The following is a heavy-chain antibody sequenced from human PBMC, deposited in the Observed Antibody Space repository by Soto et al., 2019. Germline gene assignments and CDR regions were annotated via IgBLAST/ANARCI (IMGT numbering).Heavy chain of an antibody. CDR2: ISAYNGNT. CDR3: AKNLDYDYYYYYGMDV. V-gene: IGHV1-18*04. CDR1: GYTFTSYG. J-gene: IGHJ6*02. Sequence: QVQLVQSGAEVKKPGASVKVSCKASGYTFTSYGISWVRQAPGQGSEWMGWISAYNGNTNYAQKLQGRVTMTSDTSASTAYMELRSLRSDDTAVYYCAKNLDYDYYYYYGMDVWGQGTTVTVSS. D-gene: IGHD3-16*01.